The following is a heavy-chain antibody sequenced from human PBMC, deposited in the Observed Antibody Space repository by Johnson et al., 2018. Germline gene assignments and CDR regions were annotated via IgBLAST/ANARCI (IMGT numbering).Heavy chain of an antibody. CDR1: GFTFDDYA. V-gene: IGHV3-9*01. CDR2: ISWNSGNI. Sequence: VQLVESGGGLVQPGRSLRLSCAASGFTFDDYAMHWVRQAPGKGLEWVSGISWNSGNIGYADAVKGRFTISRDNAKNSLYVQMNSLRAEDTAFYYCARDIGSSWYRGCQHWGQGTLVTVSS. D-gene: IGHD6-13*01. CDR3: ARDIGSSWYRGCQH. J-gene: IGHJ1*01.